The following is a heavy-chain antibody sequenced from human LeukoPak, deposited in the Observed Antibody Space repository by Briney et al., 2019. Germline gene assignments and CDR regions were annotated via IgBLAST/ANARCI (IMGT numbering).Heavy chain of an antibody. J-gene: IGHJ4*02. CDR2: IKQDGSEK. V-gene: IGHV3-7*01. Sequence: GGSLRLSCAASGFTFSRDSVNWVRQAPGKGLEWVANIKQDGSEKYYVDSVKGRFTISRDNAKNSLYLQMNSLRAEDTAVYYCARDLIYCSGGSCYQEMDYWGQGTLVTVSS. CDR1: GFTFSRDS. D-gene: IGHD2-15*01. CDR3: ARDLIYCSGGSCYQEMDY.